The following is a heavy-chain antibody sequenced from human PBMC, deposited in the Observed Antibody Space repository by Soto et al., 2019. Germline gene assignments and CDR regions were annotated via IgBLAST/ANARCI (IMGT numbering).Heavy chain of an antibody. J-gene: IGHJ3*01. CDR3: AILGGTYYAFDF. CDR1: GFTINSHA. D-gene: IGHD1-26*01. Sequence: GGSLRLSCAVSGFTINSHAMGWVRQAPGKGLEWVSAIGPRGRDAYFADSVKGRFTISRDNSKNTVSLQMNSLRAEDTAVYYCAILGGTYYAFDFWGQGTLVTVSS. CDR2: IGPRGRDA. V-gene: IGHV3-23*01.